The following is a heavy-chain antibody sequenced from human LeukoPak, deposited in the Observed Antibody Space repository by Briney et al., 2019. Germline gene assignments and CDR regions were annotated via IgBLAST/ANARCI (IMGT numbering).Heavy chain of an antibody. J-gene: IGHJ6*02. CDR3: ARGWDGYYGMDV. V-gene: IGHV3-9*01. CDR1: GFTFDDYA. Sequence: PGRSLRLSCAASGFTFDDYAMHWVRQAPGKGLEWVSGISWNSGSIGYADSVKGRFTISRDNAKNSLYLQMNSLRAEDTALYHCARGWDGYYGMDVWGQGTTVTVSS. D-gene: IGHD1-26*01. CDR2: ISWNSGSI.